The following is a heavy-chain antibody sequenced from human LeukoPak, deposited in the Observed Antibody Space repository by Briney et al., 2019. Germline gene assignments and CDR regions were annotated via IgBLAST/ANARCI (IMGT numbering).Heavy chain of an antibody. CDR3: AKMDALVYCSSTSCAPNFDC. D-gene: IGHD2-2*01. V-gene: IGHV3-23*01. J-gene: IGHJ4*02. CDR2: ISGSGGST. CDR1: GFTFSSYA. Sequence: GGSLRLSCAASGFTFSSYAMSWVRQAPGKGLEWVSAISGSGGSTHYADSVKGRFSISRDNSKNTLYLQMNSLRAEDTAVYYCAKMDALVYCSSTSCAPNFDCWGQGTLVTVSS.